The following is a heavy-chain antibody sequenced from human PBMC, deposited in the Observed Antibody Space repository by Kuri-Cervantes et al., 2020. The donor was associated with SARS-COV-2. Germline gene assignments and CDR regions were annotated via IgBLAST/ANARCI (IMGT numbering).Heavy chain of an antibody. CDR2: ISGSGGST. D-gene: IGHD2-21*01. Sequence: GEPLKISCAASGFTFSSYAMSWVRQAPGKGLEWVSAISGSGGSTYYADSVKGRFTISRDNSKNTLYLQMNSLRAEDTAVYYCAKESVLWWYPRAGAFDIWGQGTMVTVSS. J-gene: IGHJ3*02. V-gene: IGHV3-23*01. CDR1: GFTFSSYA. CDR3: AKESVLWWYPRAGAFDI.